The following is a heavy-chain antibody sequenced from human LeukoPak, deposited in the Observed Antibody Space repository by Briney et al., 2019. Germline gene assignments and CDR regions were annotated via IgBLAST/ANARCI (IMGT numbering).Heavy chain of an antibody. CDR2: ISGSGGST. D-gene: IGHD3-10*01. CDR3: AKRYYYGSGSPVPWDYYYYGMDV. V-gene: IGHV3-23*01. J-gene: IGHJ6*02. CDR1: GFTFSSYS. Sequence: PGGSLRLSCAASGFTFSSYSMSWVRQAPGKGLEWVSAISGSGGSTYYADSVKGRFTISRDNSKNTLYLQMNSLRAEDTAVYYCAKRYYYGSGSPVPWDYYYYGMDVWGQGTTVTVSS.